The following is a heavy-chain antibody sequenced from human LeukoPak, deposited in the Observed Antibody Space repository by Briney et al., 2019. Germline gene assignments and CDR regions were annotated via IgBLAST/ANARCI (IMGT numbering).Heavy chain of an antibody. CDR3: AREVIEAGDSDAFDI. J-gene: IGHJ3*02. V-gene: IGHV4-30-4*08. D-gene: IGHD6-13*01. Sequence: SQTLSLTCTVSGGSIRRDNFFWSWIRQSPGKGLEWLGYIFHSGGANYNPSLKSRVTMSVDTSKNMFSLNLSSVTAADTAMYYCAREVIEAGDSDAFDIWAQGTMVTVSS. CDR2: IFHSGGA. CDR1: GGSIRRDNFF.